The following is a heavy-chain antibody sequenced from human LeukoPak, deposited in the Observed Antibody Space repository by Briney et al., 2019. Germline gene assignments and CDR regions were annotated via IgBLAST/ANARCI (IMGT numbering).Heavy chain of an antibody. J-gene: IGHJ4*02. CDR1: GYTFTSYG. V-gene: IGHV1-18*01. Sequence: ASVKVSCKTCGYTFTSYGISWVRQAPGHGVEWMGWISTYNGNTNYAQNLQGRIIMTPDTSTSTAYMELRSLRSDDTAVYYCARDTYNSGWCSDYWGQGTLVTVSS. CDR3: ARDTYNSGWCSDY. CDR2: ISTYNGNT. D-gene: IGHD6-19*01.